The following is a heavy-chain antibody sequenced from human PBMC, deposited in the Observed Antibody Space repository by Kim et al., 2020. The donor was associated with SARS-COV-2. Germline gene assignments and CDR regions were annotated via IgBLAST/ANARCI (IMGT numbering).Heavy chain of an antibody. CDR2: ISGSGGST. Sequence: GGSLRLSCAASGFTFSSYAMSWVRQAPGKGLEWVSAISGSGGSTYYADSVKGRFTISRDNSKNTLYLQMNSLRAEDTAVYYCAKDPILTGPLSLGPLFDYWGQGTLVTVSS. D-gene: IGHD3-9*01. CDR1: GFTFSSYA. J-gene: IGHJ4*02. CDR3: AKDPILTGPLSLGPLFDY. V-gene: IGHV3-23*01.